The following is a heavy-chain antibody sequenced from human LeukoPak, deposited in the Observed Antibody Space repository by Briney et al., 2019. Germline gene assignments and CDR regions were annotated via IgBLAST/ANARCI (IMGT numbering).Heavy chain of an antibody. CDR2: INPNSGDT. Sequence: GASVKVSCKASGYTFTGYYMHWVRQAPGQGLEWMGWINPNSGDTNYAQKFQGRVTLTTDTSINTAYMELSSLRSDDTAAYYCARGATVILWGQGTLVTVSS. V-gene: IGHV1-2*02. D-gene: IGHD4-17*01. J-gene: IGHJ4*02. CDR3: ARGATVIL. CDR1: GYTFTGYY.